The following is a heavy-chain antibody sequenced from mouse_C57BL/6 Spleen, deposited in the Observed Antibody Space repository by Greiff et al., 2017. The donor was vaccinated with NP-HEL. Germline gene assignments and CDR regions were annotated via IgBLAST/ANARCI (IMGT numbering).Heavy chain of an antibody. J-gene: IGHJ2*01. CDR2: ISGGGGNT. Sequence: EVKLVESGGGLVKPGGSLKLSCAASGFTFSSYTMSWVRQTPEKRLEWVATISGGGGNTYYPDSVKGRFTISRDNAKNTLYLQMSSLRSEDTALYYCARRGDFYYFDYWGQGTTLTVSS. V-gene: IGHV5-9*01. D-gene: IGHD3-3*01. CDR3: ARRGDFYYFDY. CDR1: GFTFSSYT.